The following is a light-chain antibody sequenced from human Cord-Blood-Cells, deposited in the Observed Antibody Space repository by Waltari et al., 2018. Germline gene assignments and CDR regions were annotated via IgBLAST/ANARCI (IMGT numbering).Light chain of an antibody. CDR2: AAS. CDR3: QQSYSTPV. Sequence: DIQMTQSPSSLSASVGDRVTITCRASQRISSYLNWYQQKPGKAPKLLIYAASSLQSGVPSRFSGSGSGTDFTLTISSLQPEDFATYYCQQSYSTPVFGPGTKVDIK. J-gene: IGKJ3*01. CDR1: QRISSY. V-gene: IGKV1-39*01.